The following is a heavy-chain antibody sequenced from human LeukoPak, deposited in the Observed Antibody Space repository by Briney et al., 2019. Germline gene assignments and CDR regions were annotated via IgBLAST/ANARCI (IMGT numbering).Heavy chain of an antibody. CDR1: GYTFTDYY. Sequence: ASVKVSCKASGYTFTDYYMHWVRQAPGQGFEWMGWINPDSGGTNYAQKFRGRVTITADKSTRTAYMELSSLRSEDTAVYYCARDNDSRDPPHFDYWGQGTLVTVSS. CDR2: INPDSGGT. J-gene: IGHJ4*02. V-gene: IGHV1-2*02. CDR3: ARDNDSRDPPHFDY. D-gene: IGHD3-16*01.